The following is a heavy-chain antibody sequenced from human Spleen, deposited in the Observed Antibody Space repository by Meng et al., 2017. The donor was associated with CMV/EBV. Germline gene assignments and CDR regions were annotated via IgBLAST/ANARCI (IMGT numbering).Heavy chain of an antibody. D-gene: IGHD2-21*02. CDR2: IYHSGST. CDR1: SSNF. J-gene: IGHJ4*02. CDR3: ARIERRRILKYCGSDCSTTDY. V-gene: IGHV4-4*02. Sequence: SSNFWNRFGQVRGSGVAWVGEIYHSGSTNYTPSLKSRVTISVDKFKNQFTLKLGSVTAADTAVYYCARIERRRILKYCGSDCSTTDYWGQGTLVTVSS.